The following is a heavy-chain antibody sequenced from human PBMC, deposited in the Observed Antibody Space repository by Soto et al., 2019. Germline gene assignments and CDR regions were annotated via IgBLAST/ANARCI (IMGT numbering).Heavy chain of an antibody. J-gene: IGHJ3*02. CDR1: GFTFSSYG. CDR3: ARVGRNSARTSPDAFDI. D-gene: IGHD1-7*01. V-gene: IGHV3-33*01. Sequence: QVQLVESGGGVVQPGRSLRLSCAASGFTFSSYGMHWVRQAPGKGLEWVAVIRYDGSNKYYADSVKGRFTISRDNSKNTLYLQMNSLRAEDTAVYYCARVGRNSARTSPDAFDIWGQVTMVTVSS. CDR2: IRYDGSNK.